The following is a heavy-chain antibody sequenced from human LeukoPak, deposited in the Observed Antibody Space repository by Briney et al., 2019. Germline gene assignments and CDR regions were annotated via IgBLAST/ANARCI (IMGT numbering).Heavy chain of an antibody. CDR3: ARPGGSYSPSPYYFDY. V-gene: IGHV3-30*04. CDR2: ISYDGSNK. J-gene: IGHJ4*02. CDR1: GFTFSSYA. D-gene: IGHD1-26*01. Sequence: PGGSLRLSCAASGFTFSSYAMHWVRQAPGKGLEWVAVISYDGSNKYYADSVKGRFTISRDNSKNTLYLQMNSLRAEDTAVYYCARPGGSYSPSPYYFDYWGQGTLVTVSS.